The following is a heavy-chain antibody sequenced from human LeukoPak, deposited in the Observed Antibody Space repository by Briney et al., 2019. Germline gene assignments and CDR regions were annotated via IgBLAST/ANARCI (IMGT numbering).Heavy chain of an antibody. CDR1: GFTFSSYA. D-gene: IGHD1-26*01. CDR3: AREWWELPNYFDY. J-gene: IGHJ4*02. V-gene: IGHV3-30-3*01. CDR2: ISYDGSNK. Sequence: GRSLRLSCAASGFTFSSYAVHWVRQAPGKGLEWVAVISYDGSNKYYADSVKGRFTISRDNSKNTLYLQMNSLRAEDTAVYYCAREWWELPNYFDYWGQGTLVTVSS.